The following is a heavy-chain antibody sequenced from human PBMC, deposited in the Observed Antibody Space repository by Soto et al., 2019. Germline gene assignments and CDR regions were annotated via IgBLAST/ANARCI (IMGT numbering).Heavy chain of an antibody. CDR1: GFTFSSYA. CDR2: ISYDGSNK. J-gene: IGHJ4*02. CDR3: AKNYYDSSGYYRVFDY. D-gene: IGHD3-22*01. Sequence: QVQLVESGGGVVQPGRSLRLSCAASGFTFSSYAMHWVRQAPGKGLEWVAVISYDGSNKYYADSVKGRFTISRDNSKNTLYLQMNRLRAEDTAVYYCAKNYYDSSGYYRVFDYWGQGTLVTVSS. V-gene: IGHV3-30-3*02.